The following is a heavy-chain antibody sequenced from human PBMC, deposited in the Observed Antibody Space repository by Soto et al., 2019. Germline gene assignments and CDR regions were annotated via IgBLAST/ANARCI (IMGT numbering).Heavy chain of an antibody. Sequence: PVGSLRLSCAASGFTFSSYAMSWVRQAPGKGLEWVSAISGSGGSTYYADSVKGRFTISRDNSKNTLYLQMNSLRAEDTAVYYCAKDKYCSGGSCYNWFDPWGQGTLVTVSS. V-gene: IGHV3-23*01. D-gene: IGHD2-15*01. CDR3: AKDKYCSGGSCYNWFDP. CDR1: GFTFSSYA. J-gene: IGHJ5*02. CDR2: ISGSGGST.